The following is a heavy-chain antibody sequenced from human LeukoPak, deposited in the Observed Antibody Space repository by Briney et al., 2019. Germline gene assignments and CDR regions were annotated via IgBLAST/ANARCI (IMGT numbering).Heavy chain of an antibody. V-gene: IGHV5-51*01. D-gene: IGHD3-22*01. J-gene: IGHJ4*02. Sequence: GESLKISCKGSGYSFTSYWIGWVRQMPGKGLEWMGIIYPGDSDTRYSPSFQGQVTISADKSISTAYLQWSSLKASDTAMYYCARLESDYYDSSGYLYYWGQGTLVTVSS. CDR3: ARLESDYYDSSGYLYY. CDR1: GYSFTSYW. CDR2: IYPGDSDT.